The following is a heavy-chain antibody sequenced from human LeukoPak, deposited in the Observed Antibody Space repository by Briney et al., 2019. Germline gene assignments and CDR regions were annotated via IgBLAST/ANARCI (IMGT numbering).Heavy chain of an antibody. D-gene: IGHD2-15*01. V-gene: IGHV3-23*01. CDR3: ANIYCSGGTCTYFDD. Sequence: GASVNVSCKASGYTFTIYGISWVRQAPGKGREWVSAISGSGGSTYYTDSVKGRFTISRDNAKNSLYLQMNSLRAEDTAVYYCANIYCSGGTCTYFDDWGQGTLVTVCS. J-gene: IGHJ4*02. CDR2: ISGSGGST. CDR1: GYTFTIYG.